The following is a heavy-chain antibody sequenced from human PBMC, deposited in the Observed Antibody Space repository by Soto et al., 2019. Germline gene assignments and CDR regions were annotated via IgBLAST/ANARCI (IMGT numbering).Heavy chain of an antibody. J-gene: IGHJ1*01. Sequence: QRGGSLRLSCAASGFTFSSYEMNWVRQAPGKGLEWVSYISSSGSTIYYTDSVKGRFTISRDNAKNSLYLQMNSLRAEDTAVYYCARDKAGVSSGYQYFQHWGQGTLVTVSS. CDR2: ISSSGSTI. CDR3: ARDKAGVSSGYQYFQH. D-gene: IGHD3-22*01. CDR1: GFTFSSYE. V-gene: IGHV3-48*03.